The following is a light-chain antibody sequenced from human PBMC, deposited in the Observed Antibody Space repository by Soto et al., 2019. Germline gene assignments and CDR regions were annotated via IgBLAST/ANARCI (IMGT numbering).Light chain of an antibody. Sequence: DIQLTQSPSSLSVSIGDRVTITCQASQDISKYLNWYQQKPGKAPKLLIYDASNVETGVPSRFSGSGSGTDFTFTISSLQPEDIATYYCQQYDNLPLTFGPGTKVDIQ. V-gene: IGKV1-33*01. J-gene: IGKJ3*01. CDR3: QQYDNLPLT. CDR2: DAS. CDR1: QDISKY.